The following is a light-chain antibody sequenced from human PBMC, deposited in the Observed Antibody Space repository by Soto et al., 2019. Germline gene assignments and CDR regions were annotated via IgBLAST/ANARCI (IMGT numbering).Light chain of an antibody. Sequence: EIVLTQSPGTLSLSPGERATLSCRASERVSNNFLAWYQQKPGQPPRLLIYDGFIRATGIADRFSGSGSGADFTLTISRLEPEDFAVYYCQQYVNSPQFSFGPGTRVDIK. J-gene: IGKJ3*01. CDR3: QQYVNSPQFS. V-gene: IGKV3-20*01. CDR1: ERVSNNF. CDR2: DGF.